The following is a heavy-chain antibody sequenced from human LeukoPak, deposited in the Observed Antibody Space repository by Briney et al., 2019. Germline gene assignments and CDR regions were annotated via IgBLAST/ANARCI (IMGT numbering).Heavy chain of an antibody. V-gene: IGHV1-69*13. CDR3: ARALGYYYDSSGSFDI. Sequence: SVKVSCKASGGTFSSYANSWVRQAPGQGLEWMGGIIPIFGTANYAQKFQGRVTITADESTSTAYMELSSLRSEDTAVYYCARALGYYYDSSGSFDIWGQGTMVTVSS. J-gene: IGHJ3*02. CDR1: GGTFSSYA. D-gene: IGHD3-22*01. CDR2: IIPIFGTA.